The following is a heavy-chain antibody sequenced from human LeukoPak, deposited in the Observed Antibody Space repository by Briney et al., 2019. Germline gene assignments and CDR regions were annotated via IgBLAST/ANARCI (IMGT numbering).Heavy chain of an antibody. J-gene: IGHJ3*02. Sequence: GGSLRLSCAASGFTFSNYWMSWLRQAPGKGLEWVANIKHDGSEKFYVDSVRGRFTISRDNAKNSLYFQMSSLRAEDTAVYYCARDADLGTTITGGFDIWGQGTMVTVSS. D-gene: IGHD5-24*01. V-gene: IGHV3-7*01. CDR3: ARDADLGTTITGGFDI. CDR1: GFTFSNYW. CDR2: IKHDGSEK.